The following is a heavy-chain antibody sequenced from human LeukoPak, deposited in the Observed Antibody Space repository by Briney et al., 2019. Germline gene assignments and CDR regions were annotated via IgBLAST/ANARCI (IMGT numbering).Heavy chain of an antibody. V-gene: IGHV1-24*01. J-gene: IGHJ4*02. Sequence: ASVKVSCKVSGYTLTELSMHWVRQAPGKGLEWMGGFDPEDGETIYAQKFQGRVTMTEDTSTDTAYMELSSLRSEDTAVYYCATDGGTGYYILSLGYWGQGTLVTVSS. CDR2: FDPEDGET. CDR3: ATDGGTGYYILSLGY. D-gene: IGHD3/OR15-3a*01. CDR1: GYTLTELS.